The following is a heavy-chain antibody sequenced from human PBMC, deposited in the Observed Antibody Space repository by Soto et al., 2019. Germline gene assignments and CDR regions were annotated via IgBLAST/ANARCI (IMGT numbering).Heavy chain of an antibody. J-gene: IGHJ4*02. V-gene: IGHV4-30-4*01. CDR2: IYYSGST. CDR1: GGSISSGDYY. D-gene: IGHD3-3*01. CDR3: ATASTIFGVAIPYFDY. Sequence: PAETLSLTCTVSGGSISSGDYYFSWIRQPPWKGLEWIGYIYYSGSTYYNPSLKSRVTISVDTSKNQFSLKLSSVTAADTAVYYCATASTIFGVAIPYFDYWGQGTLVTVSS.